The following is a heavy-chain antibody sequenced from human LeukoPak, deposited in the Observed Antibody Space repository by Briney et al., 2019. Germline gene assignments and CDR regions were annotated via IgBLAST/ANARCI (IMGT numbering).Heavy chain of an antibody. V-gene: IGHV3-48*02. J-gene: IGHJ4*02. CDR2: ISSTISTI. Sequence: GGSRTLSCPAAAFTFNSHNTHWVSQAPGKGLGWDSYISSTISTIYHADSVPGRFTISRDNAKNLLDLQMNSLRDEDTAVYYCARAYAGGDNYYNSGSSPNPHYWGQGTLVTVSS. CDR3: ARAYAGGDNYYNSGSSPNPHY. CDR1: AFTFNSHN. D-gene: IGHD3-10*01.